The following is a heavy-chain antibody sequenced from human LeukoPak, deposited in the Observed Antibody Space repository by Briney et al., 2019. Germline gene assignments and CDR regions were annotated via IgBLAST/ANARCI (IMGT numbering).Heavy chain of an antibody. D-gene: IGHD3-10*01. CDR2: IYYSGST. V-gene: IGHV4-39*07. J-gene: IGHJ4*02. CDR1: GGSISSSSCY. CDR3: ARGPTYGSGSYFADS. Sequence: SETLSLTCTVSGGSISSSSCYWGWIRQPPGKGLEWIGSIYYSGSTYYNPSLKSRVTISVDTSKNQFSLKLSSVTAADTAVYYCARGPTYGSGSYFADSWGQGTLVTVSS.